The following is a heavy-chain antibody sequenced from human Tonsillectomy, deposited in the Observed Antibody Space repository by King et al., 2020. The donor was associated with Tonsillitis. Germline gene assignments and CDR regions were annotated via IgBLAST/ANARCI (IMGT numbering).Heavy chain of an antibody. CDR3: AGEDGKLRLGEQNHDAFDI. J-gene: IGHJ3*02. V-gene: IGHV4-31*03. CDR2: IYYSGST. CDR1: GGSISSGGYY. Sequence: VQLQESGPGLVKPSQTLSLTCTVSGGSISSGGYYWSWIRQHPGKGLEWIGYIYYSGSTYYNPSLKSRVTISVDTSKNQFSLKLSSVTAADTAVYYCAGEDGKLRLGEQNHDAFDIWGQGTMVTVSS. D-gene: IGHD3-16*01.